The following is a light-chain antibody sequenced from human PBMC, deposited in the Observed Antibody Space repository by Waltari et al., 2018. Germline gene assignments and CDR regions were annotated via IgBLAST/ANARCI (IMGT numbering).Light chain of an antibody. CDR3: CAYRGDSILM. J-gene: IGLJ3*02. V-gene: IGLV2-14*03. CDR2: DVT. Sequence: WYQQHPGQAPTLIRYDVTKLPSWVSNYFSGSKSRNTATLTISGLQAEDEADYYCCAYRGDSILMFGGWTKVTVL.